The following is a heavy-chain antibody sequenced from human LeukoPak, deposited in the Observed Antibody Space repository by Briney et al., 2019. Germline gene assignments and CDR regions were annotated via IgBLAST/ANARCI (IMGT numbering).Heavy chain of an antibody. J-gene: IGHJ4*02. V-gene: IGHV4-39*01. CDR1: GASISGSGYY. CDR3: VKSGGYGLIDY. D-gene: IGHD1-26*01. CDR2: IYYTGNT. Sequence: SETLSLTCAVSGASISGSGYYLGWIRQPPGKGLEWIGNIYYTGNTYYNASLQSRVTTSIDTSKNQFSLRLNSVTAADTAMYYCVKSGGYGLIDYWGQGTLVTVSS.